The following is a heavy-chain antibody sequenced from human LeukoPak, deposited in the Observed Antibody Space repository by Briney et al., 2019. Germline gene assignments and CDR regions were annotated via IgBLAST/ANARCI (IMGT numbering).Heavy chain of an antibody. CDR3: ARGRRISSGWYGGVY. D-gene: IGHD6-19*01. V-gene: IGHV4-34*01. Sequence: PSETLSLTCAVYGGSFSGYYWSWIRQPPGKGLEWIGEINHSGSTNYNPSLKSRVTISVDTSKNQFSLKLSSVTAADTAVYYCARGRRISSGWYGGVYWGQGTLVTLSS. J-gene: IGHJ4*02. CDR2: INHSGST. CDR1: GGSFSGYY.